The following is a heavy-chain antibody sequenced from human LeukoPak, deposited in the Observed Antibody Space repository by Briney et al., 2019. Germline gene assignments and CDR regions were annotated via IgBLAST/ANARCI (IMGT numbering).Heavy chain of an antibody. J-gene: IGHJ3*02. D-gene: IGHD1-26*01. V-gene: IGHV4-39*01. CDR2: IYYSGST. Sequence: PSETLSLTCSVSGGSISSSGYYWGWIRQPPGKGLEWIGTIYYSGSTSYNPSLKSRVTISVDTSKNQFSLKLSSVTAADTAVYYCARLGYSGSYYERTFDIWGQGTMVTVSS. CDR3: ARLGYSGSYYERTFDI. CDR1: GGSISSSGYY.